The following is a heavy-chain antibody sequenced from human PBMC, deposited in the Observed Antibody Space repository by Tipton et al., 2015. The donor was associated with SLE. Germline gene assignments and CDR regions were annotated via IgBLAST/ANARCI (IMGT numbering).Heavy chain of an antibody. CDR2: IYSRGSS. CDR3: VRLVSGRYTGNACFLHWYFDL. Sequence: TLSLTCTVSGGSISTSYWSWIRQPPGRGLEWLGFIYSRGSSSYNPSLKSRVTISLDTSRNQISLKLTSVSAADTAVYYCVRLVSGRYTGNACFLHWYFDLWGHGTLVTVSS. V-gene: IGHV4-59*08. CDR1: GGSISTSY. J-gene: IGHJ2*01. D-gene: IGHD3-16*02.